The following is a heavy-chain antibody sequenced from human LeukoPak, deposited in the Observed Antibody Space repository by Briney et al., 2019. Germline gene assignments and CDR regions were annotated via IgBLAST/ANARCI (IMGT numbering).Heavy chain of an antibody. CDR1: GGTFSSYA. V-gene: IGHV1-69*05. J-gene: IGHJ4*02. Sequence: SVKVSCKASGGTFSSYAISWVRQAPGQGLEWMGRIIPIFGTANYAQKFQGRVTITTDESTSTAYMELSSLRSEDTAVYYCASEVMKIKHRITMIVVALDYWGQGTLVTVSS. D-gene: IGHD3-22*01. CDR3: ASEVMKIKHRITMIVVALDY. CDR2: IIPIFGTA.